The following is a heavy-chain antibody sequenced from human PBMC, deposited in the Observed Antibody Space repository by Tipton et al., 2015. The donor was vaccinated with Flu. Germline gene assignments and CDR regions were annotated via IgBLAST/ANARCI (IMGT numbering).Heavy chain of an antibody. CDR3: AREVLPFGELGGWFDP. V-gene: IGHV4-59*12. D-gene: IGHD3-10*01. J-gene: IGHJ5*02. CDR2: IYNTAYT. CDR1: GGSTSSYY. Sequence: TLSLTCTVSGGSTSSYYWSWIRQPPGKGLEWIGYIYNTAYTKYNPSLKSRVTISVGTSKKQFSLQLRSVTAADTAVYHGAREVLPFGELGGWFDPWGQGTLVTVSS.